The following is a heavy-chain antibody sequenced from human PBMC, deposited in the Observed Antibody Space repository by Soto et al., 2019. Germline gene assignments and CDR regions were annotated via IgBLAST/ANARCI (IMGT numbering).Heavy chain of an antibody. CDR3: ARHPRIAAASQAGHDY. D-gene: IGHD6-13*01. V-gene: IGHV3-7*05. CDR1: GFTFSSYW. J-gene: IGHJ4*02. CDR2: VKQDGSEK. Sequence: EVQLVETGGGLIQPGGSLRLSCAASGFTFSSYWMSWVRQAPGKGLEWVANVKQDGSEKYYVDSVKGRFTISRDNAKNSLYLQMNSLRAEDTAVYYCARHPRIAAASQAGHDYWGQGTLVNVSS.